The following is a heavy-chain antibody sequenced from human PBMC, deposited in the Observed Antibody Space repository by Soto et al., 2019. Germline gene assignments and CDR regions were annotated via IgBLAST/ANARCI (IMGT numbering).Heavy chain of an antibody. CDR2: VSASGLNT. Sequence: TGXSLRLACAASGFTLSTYAMAWVRQAPGKGLEWVSGVSASGLNTDYADPVKGRFYISRDNSKNTVSLHMNSLRAEDTALYYCAKDPSMTTVTTFDYWGQGTLVTVSS. CDR1: GFTLSTYA. V-gene: IGHV3-23*01. CDR3: AKDPSMTTVTTFDY. J-gene: IGHJ4*02. D-gene: IGHD4-17*01.